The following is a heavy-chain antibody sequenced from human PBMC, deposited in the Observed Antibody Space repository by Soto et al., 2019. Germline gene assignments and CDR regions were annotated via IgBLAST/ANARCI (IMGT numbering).Heavy chain of an antibody. Sequence: GGSLRLSCAASGFTFSVYSMSWVRQAPGKGLEWVSSIGVSGNRYYADSVKGRFTISRDDPERSLYLQMNSLRVEDTAVYYCARDYETDFLAGRRWYNWFDPWGQGT. CDR1: GFTFSVYS. CDR2: IGVSGNR. D-gene: IGHD3-9*01. V-gene: IGHV3-21*01. CDR3: ARDYETDFLAGRRWYNWFDP. J-gene: IGHJ5*02.